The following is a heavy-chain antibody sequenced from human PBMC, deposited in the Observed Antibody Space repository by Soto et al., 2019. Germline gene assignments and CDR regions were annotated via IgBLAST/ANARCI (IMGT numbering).Heavy chain of an antibody. D-gene: IGHD6-19*01. CDR3: ARGRPGRSSGWYNY. V-gene: IGHV4-34*01. CDR1: GGSFSGYY. Sequence: SETLSLTCAVYGGSFSGYYWSWIRKPPGKGLEWIGEINPSGSTNYNPSLKSRVTISVDTSKNQFSLNLSSVTAADTAVYYCARGRPGRSSGWYNYWGQGTLVTVSS. J-gene: IGHJ4*02. CDR2: INPSGST.